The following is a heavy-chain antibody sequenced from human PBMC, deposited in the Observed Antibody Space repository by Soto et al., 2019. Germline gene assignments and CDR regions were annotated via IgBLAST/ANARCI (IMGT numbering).Heavy chain of an antibody. D-gene: IGHD3-22*01. V-gene: IGHV3-30*18. J-gene: IGHJ6*02. CDR1: GFTFSSYG. CDR2: ISYDGSNK. Sequence: QTGGSLRLSCAASGFTFSSYGMHWVRQAPGKGLEWVAVISYDGSNKYYADSVKGRFTISRDNSKNTLYLQMNSLRAEDTAVYYCAKEAITMIYSGMDVWGQGTTVTVSS. CDR3: AKEAITMIYSGMDV.